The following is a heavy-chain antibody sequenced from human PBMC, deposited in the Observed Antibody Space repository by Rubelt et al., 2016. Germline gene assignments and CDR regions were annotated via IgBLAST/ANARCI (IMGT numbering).Heavy chain of an antibody. D-gene: IGHD3-22*01. CDR1: GGSFSGYY. CDR3: ARPRFNMRRGPPDY. CDR2: INHSGST. Sequence: QVQLQQWGAGLLKPSETLSLTCAVYGGSFSGYYWSWIRQPPGKGLEWIGEINHSGSTNYNPSLKSRVTISVDTSKNQFSLKLGSVTAADTAVYYCARPRFNMRRGPPDYWGQGTLVTVSS. J-gene: IGHJ4*02. V-gene: IGHV4-34*01.